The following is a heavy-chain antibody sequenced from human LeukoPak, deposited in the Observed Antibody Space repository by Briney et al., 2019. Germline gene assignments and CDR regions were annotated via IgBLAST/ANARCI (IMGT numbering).Heavy chain of an antibody. J-gene: IGHJ4*02. CDR3: AKGFDWFFDY. CDR2: ISYGGSNK. CDR1: GFTFSSYG. D-gene: IGHD3-9*01. V-gene: IGHV3-30*18. Sequence: GGSLRLSCAASGFTFSSYGMHWVRQAPGKGLEWVAVISYGGSNKYYADSVKGRFTISRDNSKNTLYLQMNSLRAEDTAVYYCAKGFDWFFDYWGQGTLVTVSS.